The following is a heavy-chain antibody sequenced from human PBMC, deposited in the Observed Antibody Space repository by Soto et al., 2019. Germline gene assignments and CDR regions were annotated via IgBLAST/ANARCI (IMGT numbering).Heavy chain of an antibody. CDR2: IKPDGSET. J-gene: IGHJ4*02. CDR1: GLTVSGHW. Sequence: LRXSCAWCGLTVSGHWMTWVRQTPGEGLQWVAAIKPDGSETFYVDSVKGRFTISRDNARNSLFLQMDSLRAEDTAVYYCTSPTSAMTYNAVFDFCGQRTLVTVSS. D-gene: IGHD3-10*01. CDR3: TSPTSAMTYNAVFDF. V-gene: IGHV3-7*03.